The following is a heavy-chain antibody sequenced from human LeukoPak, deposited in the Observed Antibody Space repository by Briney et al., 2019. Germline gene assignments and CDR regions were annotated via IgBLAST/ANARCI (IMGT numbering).Heavy chain of an antibody. CDR2: ISGSGGST. D-gene: IGHD6-13*01. CDR1: GFTFSSYA. Sequence: GGSLRLSCAASGFTFSSYAMSWVRQAAGKGLEWVSAISGSGGSTYYADSVRGRFTISRDNSKNTLYLQMNSLIAEDTAVYYCAKTDSSSWYVSNWFDPWGQGTLVTVSS. V-gene: IGHV3-23*01. J-gene: IGHJ5*02. CDR3: AKTDSSSWYVSNWFDP.